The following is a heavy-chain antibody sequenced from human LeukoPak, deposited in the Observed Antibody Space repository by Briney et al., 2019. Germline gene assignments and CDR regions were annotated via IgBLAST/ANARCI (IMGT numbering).Heavy chain of an antibody. D-gene: IGHD3-10*01. CDR2: INWNGGST. J-gene: IGHJ2*01. CDR1: GFTFSSYW. CDR3: ARGGGSGSSLVVWYFDL. V-gene: IGHV3-20*04. Sequence: GGSLRLSCAVSGFTFSSYWMYWVRQAPGKGLEWVSGINWNGGSTGYADSVKGRFTISRDNAKNSLYLQMNSLRAEDTALYYCARGGGSGSSLVVWYFDLWGRGTLVTVSS.